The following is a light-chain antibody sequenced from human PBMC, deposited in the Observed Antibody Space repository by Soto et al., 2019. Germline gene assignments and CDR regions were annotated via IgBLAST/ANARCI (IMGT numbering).Light chain of an antibody. J-gene: IGKJ5*01. V-gene: IGKV3-20*01. CDR3: QQYSTSPIT. CDR1: QSFSSTY. Sequence: ESVLTQSPGTLSLSTGESATLFCRLSQSFSSTYLAWYQQKPGQAPRLLIYGASSRATGIPDRFSGGGSGTDFSLTITRLDPEDFAVYYCQQYSTSPITFGQGTRLEIK. CDR2: GAS.